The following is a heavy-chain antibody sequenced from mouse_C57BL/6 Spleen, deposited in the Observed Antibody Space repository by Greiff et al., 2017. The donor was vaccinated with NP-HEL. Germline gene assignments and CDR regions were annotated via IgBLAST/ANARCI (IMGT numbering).Heavy chain of an antibody. CDR1: GYTFTSYW. CDR3: ARVDYYGSSSYAMDY. J-gene: IGHJ4*01. D-gene: IGHD1-1*01. Sequence: VQLQQPGAELVKPGASVKMSCKASGYTFTSYWITWVKQRPGQGLEWIGDIYPGSGSTNYNEQFKSKATLTVDTSSSTAYMQLSSLTSEDSAVYYCARVDYYGSSSYAMDYWGQGTSVTVSS. V-gene: IGHV1-55*01. CDR2: IYPGSGST.